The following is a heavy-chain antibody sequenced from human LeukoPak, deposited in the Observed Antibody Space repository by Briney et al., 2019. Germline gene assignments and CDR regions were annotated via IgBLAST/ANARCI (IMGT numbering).Heavy chain of an antibody. J-gene: IGHJ4*02. CDR1: GGSISSYY. V-gene: IGHV4-34*01. CDR2: INHSGST. Sequence: SETLSLTCTVSGGSISSYYWSWIRQPPGKGLEWIGEINHSGSTNYNPSLKSRVTISVDTSKNQFSLKLSSVTAADTAVYYCARGRDYWGQGTLVTVSS. CDR3: ARGRDY.